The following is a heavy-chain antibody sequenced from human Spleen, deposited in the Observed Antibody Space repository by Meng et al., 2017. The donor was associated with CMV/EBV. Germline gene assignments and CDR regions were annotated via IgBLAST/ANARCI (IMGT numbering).Heavy chain of an antibody. J-gene: IGHJ6*02. Sequence: GESLKISCAASGFTFSSFWMHWVRQAPGKGLVWVSRINTDGSSTSYADSVKGRFTISRDNAKNTLYLQMNSLRAEETAVYYCARDSYSNYYYYGMDVWGQGTTVTVSS. CDR1: GFTFSSFW. D-gene: IGHD4-11*01. V-gene: IGHV3-74*01. CDR2: INTDGSST. CDR3: ARDSYSNYYYYGMDV.